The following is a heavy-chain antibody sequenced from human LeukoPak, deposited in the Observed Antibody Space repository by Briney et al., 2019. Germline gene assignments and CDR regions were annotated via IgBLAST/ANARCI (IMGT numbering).Heavy chain of an antibody. J-gene: IGHJ4*02. CDR3: ATNYYDSSGYYRFLNY. CDR1: GFTVSSNY. Sequence: PGGSLRLSCAAPGFTVSSNYMSWVRQPPGKGLEWVSVIYSGGTTYYADSVKGGFTISRDNSKNTLYLQTNSLRADDAAVYYCATNYYDSSGYYRFLNYWGQGTLVTVSS. CDR2: IYSGGTT. V-gene: IGHV3-66*01. D-gene: IGHD3-22*01.